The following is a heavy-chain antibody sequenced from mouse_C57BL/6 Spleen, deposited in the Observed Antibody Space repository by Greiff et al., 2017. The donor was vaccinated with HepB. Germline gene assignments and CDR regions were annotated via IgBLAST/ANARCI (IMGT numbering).Heavy chain of an antibody. Sequence: EVQRVESEGGLVQPGSSMKLSCTASGFTFSDYYMAWVRQVPEKGLEWVANINYDGSSTYYLDSLKSRFIISRDNAKNILYLQMSSLKSEDTATYYCARKVYWYFDVWGTGTTVTVSS. V-gene: IGHV5-16*01. CDR1: GFTFSDYY. CDR3: ARKVYWYFDV. CDR2: INYDGSST. J-gene: IGHJ1*03.